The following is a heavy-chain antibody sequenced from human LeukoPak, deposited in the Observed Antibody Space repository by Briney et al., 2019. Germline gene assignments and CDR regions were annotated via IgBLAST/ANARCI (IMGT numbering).Heavy chain of an antibody. D-gene: IGHD4-17*01. CDR1: GFTFSSYS. V-gene: IGHV3-48*02. J-gene: IGHJ4*02. CDR3: ARDYGDLPARVPYFDY. Sequence: GGSLRLSCAASGFTFSSYSMNWVRQAPGKGLEWVSYISSSSSMIYYADSVKGRFTISRDNAKNSLYLQMKSLRDEDAAIYYCARDYGDLPARVPYFDYWGQGTLVTVSS. CDR2: ISSSSSMI.